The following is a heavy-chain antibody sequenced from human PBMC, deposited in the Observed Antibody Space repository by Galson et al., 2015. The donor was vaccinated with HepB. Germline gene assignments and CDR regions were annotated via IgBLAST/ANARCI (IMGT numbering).Heavy chain of an antibody. J-gene: IGHJ4*02. Sequence: SLRLSCAASRFTFSRFAMHWVRQAPGKGLEWVAVISYDGSTKYYADSVKGRFTISRDNSKNTLYLQMNSLRAEDTGFYYCARDPYSHCSSTACYPDYRGQGTLVTVSS. V-gene: IGHV3-30*04. CDR1: RFTFSRFA. CDR2: ISYDGSTK. D-gene: IGHD2-2*01. CDR3: ARDPYSHCSSTACYPDY.